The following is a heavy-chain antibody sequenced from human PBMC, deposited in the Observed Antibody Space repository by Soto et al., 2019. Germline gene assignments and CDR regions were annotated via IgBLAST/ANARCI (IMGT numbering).Heavy chain of an antibody. V-gene: IGHV3-21*01. J-gene: IGHJ5*02. CDR3: TRDASRDSSARGWFDP. CDR1: GFTFRSFT. Sequence: GGSLRLSCAASGFTFRSFTMNWVRQAPGKGLEWVSTISSNSAYIYYTDALRGRFTISRDNAKNSLHLKMNSLRAEDTAVYYCTRDASRDSSARGWFDPWGPGTLVTVSS. CDR2: ISSNSAYI. D-gene: IGHD6-13*01.